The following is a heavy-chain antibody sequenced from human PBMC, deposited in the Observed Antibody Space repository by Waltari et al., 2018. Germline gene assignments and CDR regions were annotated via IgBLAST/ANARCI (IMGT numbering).Heavy chain of an antibody. D-gene: IGHD2-21*01. J-gene: IGHJ5*02. CDR3: ASNTIRQLWWFDP. Sequence: QLQLQESGPGLVKPSETLSLTCTVSGGSISSSSYYWGWIRQPPGKGLEWIGSIYSSGSTYYNPSLKSRVTISVDTSKNQFSLKLSSVTAADTAVYYCASNTIRQLWWFDPWGQGTLVTVSS. V-gene: IGHV4-39*07. CDR1: GGSISSSSYY. CDR2: IYSSGST.